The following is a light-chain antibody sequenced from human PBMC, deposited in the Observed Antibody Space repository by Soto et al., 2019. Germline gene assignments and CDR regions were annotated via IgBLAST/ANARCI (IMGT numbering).Light chain of an antibody. CDR3: QQYNNWPPWT. V-gene: IGKV3-15*01. CDR2: GAS. Sequence: EIVMTQAPATLSLSRLERATPAGRASQSVSSYLAWYQHKPGQAPRLLIYGASTRATGIPARFSASGSGTEFTLTISSLQSEDFAVYYCQQYNNWPPWTFGQGTKVDIK. J-gene: IGKJ1*01. CDR1: QSVSSY.